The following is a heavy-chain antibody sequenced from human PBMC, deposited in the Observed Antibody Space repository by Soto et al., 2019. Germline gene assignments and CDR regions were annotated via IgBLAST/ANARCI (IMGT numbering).Heavy chain of an antibody. CDR1: GFTFSRQS. J-gene: IGHJ4*02. D-gene: IGHD2-15*01. CDR2: IWYHGVDK. V-gene: IGHV3-33*01. Sequence: QVQLVESGGGVVQPERSLRLSCAASGFTFSRQSMHWVRQAPGRGLEWVAVIWYHGVDKYYADSVKGRFTISRDNSKNTVYLQMNSLRGEDTAVYYCATGFRGLYTGGTCPLDSWGQGSLVTVSS. CDR3: ATGFRGLYTGGTCPLDS.